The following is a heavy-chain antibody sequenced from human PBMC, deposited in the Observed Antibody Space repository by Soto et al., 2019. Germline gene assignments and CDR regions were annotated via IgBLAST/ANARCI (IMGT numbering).Heavy chain of an antibody. D-gene: IGHD3-10*01. Sequence: EVQLVESGGGLIQPGGSLRLSCAVSGFTVSNNYMSWVRQAPGKGLEGVSVIYSGGYTAYGDSVKGRFTISRDNSKNTLNLQIKTREAHHTAGFSCATAAGGGGYWGQGTLVTVSS. V-gene: IGHV3-53*01. CDR3: ATAAGGGGY. CDR1: GFTVSNNY. CDR2: IYSGGYT. J-gene: IGHJ4*02.